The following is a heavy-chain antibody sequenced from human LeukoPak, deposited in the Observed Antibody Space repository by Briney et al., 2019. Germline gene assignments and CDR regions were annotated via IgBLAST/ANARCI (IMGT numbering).Heavy chain of an antibody. CDR2: IYPGDSDT. J-gene: IGHJ6*03. Sequence: GESLKISCKGSGYTFPRFWIGWVRQRPGKGLELMGIIYPGDSDTRYSPSFQGQVTISADKSISTAYLQWSSLKASDTAMYYCSIPLGYGADYYSMDVWGKGTTVTVSS. V-gene: IGHV5-51*01. CDR3: SIPLGYGADYYSMDV. CDR1: GYTFPRFW. D-gene: IGHD4-17*01.